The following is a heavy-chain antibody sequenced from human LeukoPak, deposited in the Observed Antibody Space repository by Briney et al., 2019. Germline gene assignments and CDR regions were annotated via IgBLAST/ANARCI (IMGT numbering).Heavy chain of an antibody. Sequence: PSETLSLTCTVSGGSNSSYYWSWIRQPPGKGLEWIGYIYYSGSTNYNPSLKSRITMSVDTSKNQISLNLRSVTATDPAVYYCARGTGNYYPLDYWGQGTLVTVSS. CDR3: ARGTGNYYPLDY. J-gene: IGHJ4*02. D-gene: IGHD1-26*01. CDR1: GGSNSSYY. CDR2: IYYSGST. V-gene: IGHV4-59*01.